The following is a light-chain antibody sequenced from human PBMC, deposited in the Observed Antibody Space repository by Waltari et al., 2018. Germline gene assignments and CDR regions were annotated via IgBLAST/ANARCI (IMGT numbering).Light chain of an antibody. V-gene: IGKV3-15*01. CDR3: QKYNNWPPWT. CDR2: GAS. CDR1: QSINNN. J-gene: IGKJ1*01. Sequence: EVVLTQSPGTLSVSPGERATLSCRATQSINNNLAWYQQKAGQAPRLLIYGASTRATGTPARFSGSGSGTEFTLTISSLQSEDFAVYYCQKYNNWPPWTFGQGTKVDLK.